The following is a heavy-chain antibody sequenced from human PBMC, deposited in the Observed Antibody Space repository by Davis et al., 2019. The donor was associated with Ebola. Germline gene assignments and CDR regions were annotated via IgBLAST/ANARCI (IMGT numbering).Heavy chain of an antibody. D-gene: IGHD3-22*01. CDR2: IYHSGST. CDR1: GGSISSSNW. Sequence: SETLSLTCAVSGGSISSSNWWSWVRQPPGKGLEWIGEIYHSGSTNYNPSLKSRVTISVDTSKNQFSLKLSSVTAADTAVYYCARRLITYDSSGYYHDAFDIWGQGTMVTVSS. CDR3: ARRLITYDSSGYYHDAFDI. J-gene: IGHJ3*02. V-gene: IGHV4-4*02.